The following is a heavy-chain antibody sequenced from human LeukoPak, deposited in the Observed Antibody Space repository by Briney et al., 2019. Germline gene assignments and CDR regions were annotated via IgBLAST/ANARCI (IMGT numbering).Heavy chain of an antibody. CDR2: ISDSGGST. CDR3: AKARWSGPFYFDY. Sequence: GGSLRLSCAASGFTFSSYAMSWVRQAPGKGLEWVSAISDSGGSTYYADSVKGRFTISRDNSKNTLYLQMNSLRAEDTAVYYCAKARWSGPFYFDYWGQGTLVTVSS. CDR1: GFTFSSYA. V-gene: IGHV3-23*01. J-gene: IGHJ4*02. D-gene: IGHD3-3*01.